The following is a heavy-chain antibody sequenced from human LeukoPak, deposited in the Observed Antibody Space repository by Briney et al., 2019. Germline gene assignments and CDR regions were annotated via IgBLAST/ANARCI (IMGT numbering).Heavy chain of an antibody. D-gene: IGHD5-18*01. J-gene: IGHJ4*02. CDR1: GFTFSYA. CDR2: ISYDGSNK. Sequence: PGRSLRLSCAASGFTFSYAMHWVRQAPGKGLEWVAVISYDGSNKYYADSVKGRFTISRDNSKNTLYLQMNSLRAEDTAVYYCARDRYSYGSFDYWGQGTLVTVSS. V-gene: IGHV3-30*04. CDR3: ARDRYSYGSFDY.